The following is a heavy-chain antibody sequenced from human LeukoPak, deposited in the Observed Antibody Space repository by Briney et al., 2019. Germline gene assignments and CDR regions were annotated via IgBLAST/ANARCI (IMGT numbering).Heavy chain of an antibody. J-gene: IGHJ4*02. CDR3: ARNRKTTRRGGSYYYDSNGYYYFDY. CDR2: INPSGGST. CDR1: GYTFTSYY. V-gene: IGHV1-46*01. D-gene: IGHD3-22*01. Sequence: ASVKVSCKASGYTFTSYYMHWVRQAPGQGLEWMGIINPSGGSTSYAHKFQGRGTVTRDLSTSTVYMELSSLRSEDMAVYYCARNRKTTRRGGSYYYDSNGYYYFDYWGQGTLVTVSS.